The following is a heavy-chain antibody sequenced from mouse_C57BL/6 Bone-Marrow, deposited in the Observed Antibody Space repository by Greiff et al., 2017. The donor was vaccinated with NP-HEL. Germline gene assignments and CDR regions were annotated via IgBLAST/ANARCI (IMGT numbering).Heavy chain of an antibody. V-gene: IGHV3-6*01. CDR3: ARGGYLDD. Sequence: EVQLQESGPGLVKPSQSLSLTCSVTGYSITSGYYWNWLRQFPGNKLEWMGYISYDGSNNYNPSLKNRFSITRHTSKNQFFLKWNYGTTEDTATYYCARGGYLDDWGKGTPLTVSS. J-gene: IGHJ2*01. CDR1: GYSITSGYY. CDR2: ISYDGSN.